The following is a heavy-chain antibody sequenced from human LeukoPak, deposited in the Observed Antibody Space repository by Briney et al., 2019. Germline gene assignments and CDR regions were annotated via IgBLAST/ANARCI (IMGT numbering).Heavy chain of an antibody. J-gene: IGHJ5*02. V-gene: IGHV3-23*01. CDR3: AKCLWGFVLEA. D-gene: IGHD3-16*01. CDR1: GGSISSYY. CDR2: ISGSGGST. Sequence: ETLSLTCTVSGGSISSYYWSWIRQPPGKGLEWVSAISGSGGSTYYADSVKGRFTIFRDNSKNTLYLQMNSLRAEDTAVYYCAKCLWGFVLEAWGQGTLVTVSS.